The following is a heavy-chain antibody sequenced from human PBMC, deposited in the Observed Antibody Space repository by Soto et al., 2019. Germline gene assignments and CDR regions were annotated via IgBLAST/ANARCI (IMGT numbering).Heavy chain of an antibody. D-gene: IGHD6-19*01. Sequence: SQTLSLTCAISGDSVSSNSAAWNWIRQSPSRGLEWLGRTYYRAKWFNDYAVSVGGRISISPDTSKNQFFLQLNSVTPEDTAVYYCARDRDGSGRTDYEYWGQGTLVTVSS. J-gene: IGHJ4*02. V-gene: IGHV6-1*01. CDR3: ARDRDGSGRTDYEY. CDR2: TYYRAKWFN. CDR1: GDSVSSNSAA.